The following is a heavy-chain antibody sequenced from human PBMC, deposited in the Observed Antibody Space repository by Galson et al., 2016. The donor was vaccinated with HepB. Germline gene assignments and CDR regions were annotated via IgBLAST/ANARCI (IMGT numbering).Heavy chain of an antibody. V-gene: IGHV1-3*04. D-gene: IGHD3-9*01. CDR3: ASWRGTKGDWSGPLDY. Sequence: SVKVSCKASGYIFTTYPMHWVRQAPGQRLEWMGWINTGNGHTEYSQKFQGRVTITTDTSASTAYMELSSLRSEDTALYYCASWRGTKGDWSGPLDYWGQGS. CDR2: INTGNGHT. J-gene: IGHJ4*02. CDR1: GYIFTTYP.